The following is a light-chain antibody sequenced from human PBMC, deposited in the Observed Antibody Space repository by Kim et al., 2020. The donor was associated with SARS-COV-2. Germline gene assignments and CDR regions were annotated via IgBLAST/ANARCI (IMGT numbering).Light chain of an antibody. CDR2: EVT. CDR3: CSYAGSATWV. V-gene: IGLV2-23*02. Sequence: GQSINISWTGTSGDVGGYNRVSWYQQFPDKAPKLIIYEVTQRPSGVSNRFSGSKSGYTASLTISGLQSEDEAVYHCCSYAGSATWVFGGGTQLTVL. J-gene: IGLJ3*02. CDR1: SGDVGGYNR.